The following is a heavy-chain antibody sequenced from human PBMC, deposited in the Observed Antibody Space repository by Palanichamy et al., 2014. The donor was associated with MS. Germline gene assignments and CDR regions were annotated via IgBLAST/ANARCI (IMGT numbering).Heavy chain of an antibody. CDR3: ARDQTRGSGGYYGYSWFDP. D-gene: IGHD1-26*01. J-gene: IGHJ5*02. CDR2: INPNSGGT. CDR1: GYTFTGYY. Sequence: QVQLVQSGAEVKKPGASVKVSCKASGYTFTGYYMHWVRQAPGQGLEWMGWINPNSGGTNYAQKFQGRVTMTRDTSISTAYMELSRLRSDDTAVYYCARDQTRGSGGYYGYSWFDPWGQGTLVTVSS. V-gene: IGHV1-2*02.